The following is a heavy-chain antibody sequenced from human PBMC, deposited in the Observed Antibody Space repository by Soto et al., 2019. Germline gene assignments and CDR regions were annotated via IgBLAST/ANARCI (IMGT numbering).Heavy chain of an antibody. J-gene: IGHJ4*02. CDR1: GFTFSSYG. V-gene: IGHV3-33*06. CDR3: AKDRYYYDSSGYSAH. CDR2: ICGDGSNK. Sequence: GGSLRLSCAASGFTFSSYGMHWVRQAPGKGLEWVSVICGDGSNKYYADSVKGRFTISRDNSKNTLYLQMNSLRAEDTAVYYCAKDRYYYDSSGYSAHWGQGTLVTVSS. D-gene: IGHD3-22*01.